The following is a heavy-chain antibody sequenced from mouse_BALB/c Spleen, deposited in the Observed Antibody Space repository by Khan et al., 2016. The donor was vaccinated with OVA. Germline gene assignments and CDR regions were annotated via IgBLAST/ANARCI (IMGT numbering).Heavy chain of an antibody. D-gene: IGHD2-14*01. CDR3: AREGAYYRSDGWFAY. CDR2: INPSNSYT. V-gene: IGHV1-4*01. J-gene: IGHJ3*01. Sequence: QMQLEESGAELARPGASVKMSCKASGYTFTSYTMHWIKQRPGQGLEWIGYINPSNSYTNYNQKFKDKATLTADKSSSTAYMQLSSLTSEDSAVYYGAREGAYYRSDGWFAYWGQGTLVTVSA. CDR1: GYTFTSYT.